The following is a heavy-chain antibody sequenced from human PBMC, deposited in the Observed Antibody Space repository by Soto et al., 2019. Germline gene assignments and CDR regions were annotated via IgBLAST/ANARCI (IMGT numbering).Heavy chain of an antibody. J-gene: IGHJ4*02. V-gene: IGHV3-23*01. CDR2: ISGSGGST. Sequence: PGGSLRLSCAASGFTFSSYAMSWVRQAPGKGLEWVSAISGSGGSTYYADSVKGRFTISRDNSKNTLYLQMNSLRAEDTAVYYCAKVEDYYDSSGYYQYWGQGTLVTVSS. D-gene: IGHD3-22*01. CDR1: GFTFSSYA. CDR3: AKVEDYYDSSGYYQY.